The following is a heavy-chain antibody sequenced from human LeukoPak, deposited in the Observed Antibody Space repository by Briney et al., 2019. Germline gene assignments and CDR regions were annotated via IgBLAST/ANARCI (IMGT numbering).Heavy chain of an antibody. CDR2: ITQDGSTT. CDR1: GFSFSSYW. J-gene: IGHJ4*02. V-gene: IGHV3-74*03. Sequence: GGPLRLSCAASGFSFSSYWMHWVRQAPGKGLVWVSRITQDGSTTTYADSVKGRFTISRDNAQNTVYLQMNSLRPEDTAVYYCARDQYKIDCWGQGTLVTVSS. D-gene: IGHD1-1*01. CDR3: ARDQYKIDC.